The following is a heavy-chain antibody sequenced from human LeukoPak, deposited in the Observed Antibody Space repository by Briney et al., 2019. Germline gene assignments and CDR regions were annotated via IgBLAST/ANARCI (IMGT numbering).Heavy chain of an antibody. Sequence: ASVKVFCKASGYTFTGYYMHWVRQAPGQGLEWMGWINPNSGDTIYAQKFQGRVTMTRDTSISTAYMELSRLRSDDTAVYYCAREEGFCRSTSCSAPFDYWGQGTLVTVSS. CDR3: AREEGFCRSTSCSAPFDY. D-gene: IGHD2-2*01. CDR1: GYTFTGYY. V-gene: IGHV1-2*02. J-gene: IGHJ4*02. CDR2: INPNSGDT.